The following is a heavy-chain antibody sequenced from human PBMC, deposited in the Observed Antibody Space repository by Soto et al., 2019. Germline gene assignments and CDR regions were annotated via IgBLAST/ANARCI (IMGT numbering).Heavy chain of an antibody. V-gene: IGHV1-69*12. CDR3: ARGRPYYYDSSGYSYYFDY. Sequence: QVQLVQSGAEVKQPGSSVKVSCKASGGTFSSYAISWVRQAPGQGLEWMGGIIPIFGTANYAQKFQGRVTITADESTSTAYMELSSLRSEDTAVYYCARGRPYYYDSSGYSYYFDYWGQGTLVTVSS. CDR1: GGTFSSYA. J-gene: IGHJ4*02. D-gene: IGHD3-22*01. CDR2: IIPIFGTA.